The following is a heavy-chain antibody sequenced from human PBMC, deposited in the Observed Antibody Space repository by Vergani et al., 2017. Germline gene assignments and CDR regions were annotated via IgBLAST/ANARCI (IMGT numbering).Heavy chain of an antibody. CDR2: VYYTGST. CDR3: ARDRDLYCRSTTSCHNWFHP. Sequence: QVQLQESGPGLVKPSETLSLTCTVSGAAIKDFYWSWFRQPPGKGLEWIGYVYYTGSTTYNPSLKSRVTISVDTSNNQFSLRMTSLAAADTAIYYCARDRDLYCRSTTSCHNWFHPWGQGSLVTVSS. D-gene: IGHD2/OR15-2a*01. CDR1: GAAIKDFY. J-gene: IGHJ5*02. V-gene: IGHV4-59*01.